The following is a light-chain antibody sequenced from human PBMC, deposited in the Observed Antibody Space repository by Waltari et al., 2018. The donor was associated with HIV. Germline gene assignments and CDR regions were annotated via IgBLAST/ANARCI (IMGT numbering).Light chain of an antibody. CDR1: SSAVGAYNY. Sequence: QSALTQPPSASGSRGQSVTISCTGPSSAVGAYNYVSWYQQYPGMAPKLIIYEVNKRPSGVPDRFSGSKSGNTASLTVSGLQAEDKADFYCSSYAGSAVVFGGGTKLTVL. J-gene: IGLJ2*01. CDR2: EVN. V-gene: IGLV2-8*01. CDR3: SSYAGSAVV.